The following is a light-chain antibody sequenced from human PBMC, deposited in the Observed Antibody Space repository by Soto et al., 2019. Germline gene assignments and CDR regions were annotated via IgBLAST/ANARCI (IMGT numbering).Light chain of an antibody. J-gene: IGKJ1*01. Sequence: DIVMTQSPDSLAVSLGERATINCKSSQSVLYSSNNKNYLAWYQQKPGQPPKALIYWASTRESGVPDRFSGSGSGTDFTLTISSLQAEDVAVYYCQQYNSYPWTFGQGTKVEIK. CDR1: QSVLYSSNNKNY. CDR3: QQYNSYPWT. CDR2: WAS. V-gene: IGKV4-1*01.